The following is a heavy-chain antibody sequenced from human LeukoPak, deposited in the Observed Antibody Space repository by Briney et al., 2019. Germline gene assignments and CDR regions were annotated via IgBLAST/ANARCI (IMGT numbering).Heavy chain of an antibody. CDR2: INHSGST. CDR1: GGSFSGYY. J-gene: IGHJ1*01. Sequence: SETLSLTCAVYGGSFSGYYWSWVRQPPGKGLEWIGEINHSGSTNSNPSLKSRVTISVDTSKNQFSLKLSSVTAADTAMYYCARRLLGYCSGGSCYSGYFQHWGQGTLVTVSS. V-gene: IGHV4-34*01. CDR3: ARRLLGYCSGGSCYSGYFQH. D-gene: IGHD2-15*01.